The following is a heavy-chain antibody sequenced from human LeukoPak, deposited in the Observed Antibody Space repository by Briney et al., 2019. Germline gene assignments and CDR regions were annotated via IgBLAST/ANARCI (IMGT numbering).Heavy chain of an antibody. V-gene: IGHV3-23*01. CDR3: ATLPNYSYGHPYHFDS. Sequence: PGGSLRLSCAASGFTFSSCAMSWVRQAPGKGLEWVSAISDSGAYTYYADSVKGRFTISRDNSKNTLYLQMNSLRAEDTAVYYCATLPNYSYGHPYHFDSWGQGTLVTVSS. CDR2: ISDSGAYT. D-gene: IGHD5-18*01. CDR1: GFTFSSCA. J-gene: IGHJ4*02.